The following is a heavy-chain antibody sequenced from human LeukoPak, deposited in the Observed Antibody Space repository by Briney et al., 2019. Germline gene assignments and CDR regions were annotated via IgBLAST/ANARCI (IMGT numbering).Heavy chain of an antibody. V-gene: IGHV4-4*02. Sequence: SGTLSLTCGVSGGSITQTNYWTWVRQPPGKGLEWIGEVNLQGSTNYNPSLMGRVAISVDKSENHVSLQLTSVTAADTAVYYCAREAPTYNYDTGSYPLDYWGQGTLVTVSS. CDR1: GGSITQTNY. CDR2: VNLQGST. J-gene: IGHJ4*02. D-gene: IGHD3-10*01. CDR3: AREAPTYNYDTGSYPLDY.